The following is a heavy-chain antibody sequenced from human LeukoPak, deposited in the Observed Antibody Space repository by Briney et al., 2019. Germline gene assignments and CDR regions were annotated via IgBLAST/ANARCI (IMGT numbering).Heavy chain of an antibody. D-gene: IGHD4-17*01. CDR1: GYTFTGYY. J-gene: IGHJ4*02. CDR3: ATGAYGDLDY. CDR2: INPNSGDT. Sequence: ASVKVSCKASGYTFTGYYMHWVRQAPGQGLEWMGWINPNSGDTNYSQKFQGRASMTRGTSINTAYMELSSLRSEDTAVYYCATGAYGDLDYWGQGTLVTVSS. V-gene: IGHV1-2*02.